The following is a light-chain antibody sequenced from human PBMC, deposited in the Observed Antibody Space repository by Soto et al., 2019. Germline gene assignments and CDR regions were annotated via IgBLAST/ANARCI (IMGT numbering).Light chain of an antibody. Sequence: QSVLTQPPSVSGAPGQRVTISCTGSSSNIGTAYDVNWYQQLPGTAPRLLIFAYTNRPSGVPDRFSGYKSGTSASLAITGLQAEDEADYYCQSYDSSLSGHVVFGGGTKLTVL. J-gene: IGLJ2*01. CDR2: AYT. CDR3: QSYDSSLSGHVV. CDR1: SSNIGTAYD. V-gene: IGLV1-40*01.